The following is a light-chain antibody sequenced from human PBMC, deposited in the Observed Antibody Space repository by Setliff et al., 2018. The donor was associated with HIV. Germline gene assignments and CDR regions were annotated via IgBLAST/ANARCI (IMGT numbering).Light chain of an antibody. CDR1: SSDIGRYNL. Sequence: QSVLTQPASVSGSPGQSITISCTGTSSDIGRYNLVSWYQQYPGKAPKLMIYQATKRPSRVSNRFSGSKSGNTASLTISGLQAEDEADYYCCSNTGSNTFVFGTGTRPPS. CDR3: CSNTGSNTFV. CDR2: QAT. V-gene: IGLV2-23*01. J-gene: IGLJ1*01.